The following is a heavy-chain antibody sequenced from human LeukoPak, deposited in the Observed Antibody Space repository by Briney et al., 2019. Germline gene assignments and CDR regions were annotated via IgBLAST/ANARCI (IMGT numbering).Heavy chain of an antibody. CDR2: INPSGGST. Sequence: ASVKVSCKASRYTFTTYYFHWVRQAPGQGLEWMGIINPSGGSTTYAQKFQGRITMTRDTSTSTVYMELSSLRSEDTAVYYCATGLGFYDSSGSHLPYYFDYWGQGTLVTVSS. V-gene: IGHV1-46*01. D-gene: IGHD3-22*01. CDR3: ATGLGFYDSSGSHLPYYFDY. CDR1: RYTFTTYY. J-gene: IGHJ4*02.